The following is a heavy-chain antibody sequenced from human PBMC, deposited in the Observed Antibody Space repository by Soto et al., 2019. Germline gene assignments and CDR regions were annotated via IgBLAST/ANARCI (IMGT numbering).Heavy chain of an antibody. Sequence: SETLSLTCAVYGGSFSGYYWSWIRQPPGKGLEWIGEINHSGSTNYNPSLKSRVTISVDTSKNQFSLKLSSVTAADTAVYYCAREVGLYSSSSHRMDVWGQVTRVPVSS. CDR2: INHSGST. CDR1: GGSFSGYY. D-gene: IGHD6-6*01. CDR3: AREVGLYSSSSHRMDV. V-gene: IGHV4-34*01. J-gene: IGHJ6*02.